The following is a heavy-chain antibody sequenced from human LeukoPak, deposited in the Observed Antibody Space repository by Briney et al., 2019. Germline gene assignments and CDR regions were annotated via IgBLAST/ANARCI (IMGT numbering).Heavy chain of an antibody. D-gene: IGHD6-19*01. CDR3: AKSRGIYDSSGWRTFDS. CDR2: ISADSDST. J-gene: IGHJ4*02. V-gene: IGHV3-23*01. Sequence: GGSLRLSCAASKFTFNIYTMTWVRQAPGKGLEWVSIISADSDSTYYADSVKGRFTISRDNSKDTLYLQMNSLRAEDTAIYYCAKSRGIYDSSGWRTFDSWGQGTLVTVSS. CDR1: KFTFNIYT.